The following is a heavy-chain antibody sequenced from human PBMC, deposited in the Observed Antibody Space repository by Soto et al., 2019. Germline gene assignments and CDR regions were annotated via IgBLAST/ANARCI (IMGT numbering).Heavy chain of an antibody. CDR1: GYSFTSYW. CDR3: ARYSREIVALSWFDP. J-gene: IGHJ5*02. D-gene: IGHD3-22*01. V-gene: IGHV5-51*01. CDR2: IYPGESDT. Sequence: PGESLKISCKGSGYSFTSYWIGWVRQMPGKGLEWMGIIYPGESDTRYSPSFQGQVTISADKSISTAYRQWSSLKASDTAMYYCARYSREIVALSWFDPWGQGTLVTVSS.